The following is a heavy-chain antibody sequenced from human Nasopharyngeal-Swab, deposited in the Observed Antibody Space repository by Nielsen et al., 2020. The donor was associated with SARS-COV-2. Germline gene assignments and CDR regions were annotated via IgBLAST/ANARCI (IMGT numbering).Heavy chain of an antibody. D-gene: IGHD3-3*01. CDR2: IKNDGSEK. J-gene: IGHJ6*03. CDR1: GLSFSGYW. V-gene: IGHV3-7*03. Sequence: GESLKISCAATGLSFSGYWMTSVRQAPGKGLEWVANIKNDGSEKYYGDSVKGRFTISRDNAKNSLFLQMSTLRAEDTAVYYCAKITADYDFWSHQYYYYMDVWGKGTTVTVSS. CDR3: AKITADYDFWSHQYYYYMDV.